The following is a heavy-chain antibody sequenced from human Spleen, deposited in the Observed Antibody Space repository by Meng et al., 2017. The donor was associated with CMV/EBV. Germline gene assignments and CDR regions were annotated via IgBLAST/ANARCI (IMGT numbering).Heavy chain of an antibody. CDR1: GFTFSSYS. J-gene: IGHJ4*02. CDR3: ARALSKWEPNPLSGY. D-gene: IGHD1-26*01. CDR2: ISSSSSYI. Sequence: GGSLRLSCAASGFTFSSYSMNWVRQAPGKGLEWVSSISSSSSYIYYADSVKGRFTISRDNAKNSLYLQMNSLRAEDTAVYYCARALSKWEPNPLSGYWGQGTLVTVSS. V-gene: IGHV3-21*01.